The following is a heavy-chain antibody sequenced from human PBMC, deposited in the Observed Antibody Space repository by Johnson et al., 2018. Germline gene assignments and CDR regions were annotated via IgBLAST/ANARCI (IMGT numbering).Heavy chain of an antibody. CDR3: ARGDPAAGRWGYYYYYYMDV. CDR2: ISWNSGSI. V-gene: IGHV3-9*01. J-gene: IGHJ6*03. CDR1: GFTFDDYA. D-gene: IGHD6-13*01. Sequence: VQLVQSGGGLVQPGRSLRLSCAASGFTFDDYAMHWVRQAPGKGLEWVSGISWNSGSIGYADSVKGRFTISRDNAKNSLYLQMNSLRAEDTAVYYCARGDPAAGRWGYYYYYYMDVWGKGTTVTVSS.